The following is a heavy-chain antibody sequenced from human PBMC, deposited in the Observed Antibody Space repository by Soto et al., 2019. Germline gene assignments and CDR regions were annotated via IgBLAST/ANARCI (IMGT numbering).Heavy chain of an antibody. V-gene: IGHV1-18*01. CDR3: ARDAAVGIFNY. Sequence: VKVSCKASGYTFTSYGISWVRQAPGQGLEWLGRXSAYTXNTNYETKPQXXVTMTKDXXTSKAYMEMRSLRSDDTAVYYCARDAAVGIFNYWGQGTLVTVSS. D-gene: IGHD1-26*01. CDR1: GYTFTSYG. J-gene: IGHJ4*02. CDR2: XSAYTXNT.